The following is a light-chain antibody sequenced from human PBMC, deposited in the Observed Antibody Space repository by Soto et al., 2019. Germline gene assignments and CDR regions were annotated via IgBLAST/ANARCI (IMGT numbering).Light chain of an antibody. CDR1: SSDVGGYKY. J-gene: IGLJ1*01. CDR2: DVT. Sequence: QSALTQPASVSGSHGQPIAISCTGTSSDVGGYKYGSWYQQHPGKAPKLLIYDVTNRPSGVSDRFSGSKSGNTASLTISGPQSEHEADYYCISYITSSSYVFGSGTKVTVL. V-gene: IGLV2-14*01. CDR3: ISYITSSSYV.